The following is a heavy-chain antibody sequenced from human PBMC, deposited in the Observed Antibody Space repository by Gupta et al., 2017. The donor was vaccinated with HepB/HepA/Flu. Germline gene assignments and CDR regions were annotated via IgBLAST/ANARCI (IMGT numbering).Heavy chain of an antibody. V-gene: IGHV3-7*01. J-gene: IGHJ4*02. CDR2: INEDGSEK. Sequence: VQLVESGGGLVQPGGSLVLLGVAAEFTFRNDWMGWVRQAPGKGLEWLANINEDGSEKNYVASVRGRFTISRDNAKNSLYLQMNSLRVEDTAVYQCMGGYKVDSWGQGTVVTVAS. D-gene: IGHD3-10*01. CDR1: EFTFRNDW. CDR3: MGGYKVDS.